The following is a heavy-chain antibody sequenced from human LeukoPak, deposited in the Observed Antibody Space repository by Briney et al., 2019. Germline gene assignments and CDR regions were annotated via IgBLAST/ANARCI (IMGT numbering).Heavy chain of an antibody. V-gene: IGHV3-23*01. J-gene: IGHJ4*02. CDR2: ISGSGGST. CDR3: AKDGNGGSDY. Sequence: GGSLRLSCAASGFTFSSYAMSWVRQAPGKGLEWVSTISGSGGSTYFPDSVKGRFTISRDNSKNTLYLQMNSLRAEDTAVYYCAKDGNGGSDYWGQGTLVTVSS. D-gene: IGHD2-15*01. CDR1: GFTFSSYA.